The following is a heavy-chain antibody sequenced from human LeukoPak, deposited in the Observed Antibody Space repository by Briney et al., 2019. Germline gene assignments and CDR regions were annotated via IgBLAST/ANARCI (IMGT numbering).Heavy chain of an antibody. CDR3: ARDGKMWELPQGGYFDY. Sequence: EPGGSLRLSCAASGFTFSSYGMHWVRQAPGKGLEWVAFIRYDGSNKYYADSVRGRFTISRDNSKNTLYLQMNSLRAEDTAVYYCARDGKMWELPQGGYFDYWGQGTLVTVSS. J-gene: IGHJ4*02. CDR1: GFTFSSYG. D-gene: IGHD1-26*01. CDR2: IRYDGSNK. V-gene: IGHV3-30*02.